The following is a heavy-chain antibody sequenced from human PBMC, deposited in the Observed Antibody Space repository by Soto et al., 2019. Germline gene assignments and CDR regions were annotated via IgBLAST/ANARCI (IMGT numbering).Heavy chain of an antibody. CDR2: ISAYNGNT. D-gene: IGHD3-10*01. Sequence: QVQLVQSGAEVKKPGASVKVSCKASGYTFTSYGISWVRQAPGQGLEWMGWISAYNGNTNYAQKLQGRVTMTTDTSTSTAYMELRSLRSDDTAVYYCASIVRGVTLEASYGMDVWGQGTTVTVSS. CDR1: GYTFTSYG. J-gene: IGHJ6*02. CDR3: ASIVRGVTLEASYGMDV. V-gene: IGHV1-18*01.